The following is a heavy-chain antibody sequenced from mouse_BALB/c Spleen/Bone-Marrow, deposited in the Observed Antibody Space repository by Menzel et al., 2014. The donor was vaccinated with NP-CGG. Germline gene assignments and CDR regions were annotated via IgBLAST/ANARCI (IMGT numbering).Heavy chain of an antibody. CDR2: INPYNDGT. Sequence: EVKLQESGPELVKPGASVKMSCKASGYTYTSYVMHWVKQKPGQGLEWIGYINPYNDGTKYNEKFKGKATLTSDKSSSTAYMELSSLTSEDSAVYYCATARATSYAMDYWGQGTTLTVSS. J-gene: IGHJ2*01. CDR1: GYTYTSYV. V-gene: IGHV1-14*01. D-gene: IGHD3-1*01. CDR3: ATARATSYAMDY.